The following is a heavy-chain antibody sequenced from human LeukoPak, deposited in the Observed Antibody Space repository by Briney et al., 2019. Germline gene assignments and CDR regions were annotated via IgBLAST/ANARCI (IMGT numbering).Heavy chain of an antibody. Sequence: GASVRVSCKASGYTFTGYYMHWVRQAPGQGLEWMGWINPNSGGTNYAQKFQGRVTMTRDTSISTAYMELSRLRSDDTAVYYCARFYMTVTTQWFGPWGQGTLVTVSS. V-gene: IGHV1-2*02. CDR1: GYTFTGYY. D-gene: IGHD1-20*01. CDR3: ARFYMTVTTQWFGP. CDR2: INPNSGGT. J-gene: IGHJ5*02.